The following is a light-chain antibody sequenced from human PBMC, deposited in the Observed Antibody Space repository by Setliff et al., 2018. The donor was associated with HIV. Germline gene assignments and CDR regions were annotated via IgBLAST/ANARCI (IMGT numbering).Light chain of an antibody. CDR1: NNDVGNNNY. V-gene: IGLV2-11*01. CDR2: AVS. CDR3: CSNAGRYTWV. Sequence: QSVLTQPRSVSGSPGQSVTISCTGSTNNDVGNNNYVSWYQQHPGKAPKLMIFAVSKRTSGFLARFSGSKSGNTASLTISGLQTEDEADYYCCSNAGRYTWVFGGGTKVTVL. J-gene: IGLJ3*02.